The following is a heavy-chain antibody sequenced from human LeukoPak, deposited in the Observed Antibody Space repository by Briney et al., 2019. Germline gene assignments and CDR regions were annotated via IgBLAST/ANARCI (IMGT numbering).Heavy chain of an antibody. J-gene: IGHJ3*02. CDR2: IYSSGST. CDR3: AGLPNSDFWSGYYSGSFDI. V-gene: IGHV4-30-4*08. CDR1: GGSISSDDYY. Sequence: PSKTLSLTCTVSGGSISSDDYYWNWIRQPPGKGLEWIGYIYSSGSTYYNPSLKSRVIISLDTSKNQFSLKLSSVTAADTAVYYCAGLPNSDFWSGYYSGSFDIWGQGTVVTVSS. D-gene: IGHD3-3*01.